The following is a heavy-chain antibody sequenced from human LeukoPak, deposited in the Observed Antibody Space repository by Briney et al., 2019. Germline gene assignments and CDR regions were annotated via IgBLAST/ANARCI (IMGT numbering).Heavy chain of an antibody. CDR2: TYYSGST. D-gene: IGHD3-16*01. Sequence: PSETLSLNCTVSGGSISSYYWSWIRQPPGKGLEWIGYTYYSGSTNYNPSLKSRVTISVDTSKNQFSLKLSSVTAADTAVYYCASSKRGWFDPWGQGTLVTVSS. CDR3: ASSKRGWFDP. V-gene: IGHV4-59*01. CDR1: GGSISSYY. J-gene: IGHJ5*02.